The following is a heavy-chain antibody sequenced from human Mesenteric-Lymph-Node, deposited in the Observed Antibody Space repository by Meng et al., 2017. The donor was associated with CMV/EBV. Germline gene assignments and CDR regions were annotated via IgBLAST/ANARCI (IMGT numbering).Heavy chain of an antibody. CDR3: AREGLKAGLDY. D-gene: IGHD3/OR15-3a*01. J-gene: IGHJ4*02. V-gene: IGHV3-30-3*01. CDR1: GCTFSSYA. CDR2: ISYDGSNK. Sequence: SCAASGCTFSSYAMHWVRQAPGKGLEWVAVISYDGSNKYYADSVKGRFTISRDNSKNTLYLQMNSLRAEDTAVYYCAREGLKAGLDYWGQGTLVTVSS.